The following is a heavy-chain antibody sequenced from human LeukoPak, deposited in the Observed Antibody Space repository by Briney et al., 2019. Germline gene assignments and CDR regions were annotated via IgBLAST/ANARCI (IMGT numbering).Heavy chain of an antibody. J-gene: IGHJ3*02. CDR2: IYYSGST. CDR3: ARLYCSDGSCAFDI. Sequence: PSETLSLTCTVSGGSISSYYWSWIRQPPGKGLEWIGYIYYSGSTNYNPSLKSRVTISVDTSKNQFSLKLSSVTAADTAVYYCARLYCSDGSCAFDIWGQGTMVTVSS. CDR1: GGSISSYY. D-gene: IGHD2-15*01. V-gene: IGHV4-59*08.